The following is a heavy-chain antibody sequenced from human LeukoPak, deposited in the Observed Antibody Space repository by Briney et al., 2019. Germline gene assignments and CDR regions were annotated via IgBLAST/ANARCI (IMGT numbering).Heavy chain of an antibody. Sequence: SETLSLTCTVSGGSITSYYWSWIRQPPGKGLEWIGYIYYSGSTNYNPSLKSRVTISVDTSKNQFSLKLSSVTAADTAVYYCARGAGLWFRDDFDYWGQGTLVTVSS. CDR3: ARGAGLWFRDDFDY. J-gene: IGHJ4*02. D-gene: IGHD3-10*01. CDR1: GGSITSYY. V-gene: IGHV4-59*01. CDR2: IYYSGST.